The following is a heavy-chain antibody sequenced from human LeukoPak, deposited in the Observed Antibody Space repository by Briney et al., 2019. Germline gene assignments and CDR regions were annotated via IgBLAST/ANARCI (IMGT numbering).Heavy chain of an antibody. CDR3: ARSIAAAVYFDY. D-gene: IGHD6-13*01. CDR1: GFTFSSYS. Sequence: GGALRLSCAASGFTFSSYSMNWVRQAPGKGREWVSFISSSSSYIYYADSVKGRFTISRDNAKNSLYLQINSLRAEDTAVYYCARSIAAAVYFDYWGQGTLVTVSS. V-gene: IGHV3-21*01. CDR2: ISSSSSYI. J-gene: IGHJ4*02.